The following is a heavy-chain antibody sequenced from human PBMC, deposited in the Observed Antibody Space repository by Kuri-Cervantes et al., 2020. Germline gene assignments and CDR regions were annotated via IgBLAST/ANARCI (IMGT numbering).Heavy chain of an antibody. V-gene: IGHV1-46*01. CDR1: GYTFTSYY. J-gene: IGHJ5*02. D-gene: IGHD3-10*01. CDR2: INPSGGST. Sequence: GESLKISCKASGYTFTSYYMHWVRQAPGQGLEWMGIINPSGGSTSYAQKFQGRVTMTRDTSTSTVYMELSSLRSEDTAVYYCARELWFGPQRAFDPWGQGTLVTVSS. CDR3: ARELWFGPQRAFDP.